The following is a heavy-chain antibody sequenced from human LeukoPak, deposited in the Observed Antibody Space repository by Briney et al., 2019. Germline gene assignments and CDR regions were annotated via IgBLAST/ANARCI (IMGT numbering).Heavy chain of an antibody. CDR1: CGSINSSSYY. D-gene: IGHD3-22*01. J-gene: IGHJ4*02. Sequence: SETLSLTCIVSCGSINSSSYYWCWIRQPPGKGLEGIGTIYYSGNTYYNPSLKSRVTISVDTSKTQFSLKLNSVTAADTAVYYCARETSSGYLFKPASYFDYWGQGTLVTVSS. V-gene: IGHV4-39*01. CDR2: IYYSGNT. CDR3: ARETSSGYLFKPASYFDY.